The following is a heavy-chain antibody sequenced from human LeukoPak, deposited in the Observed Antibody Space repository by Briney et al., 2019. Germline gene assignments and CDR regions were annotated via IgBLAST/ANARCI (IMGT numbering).Heavy chain of an antibody. Sequence: NPSQTLSLTCTVSGGSISSGSYYRSWIRQPAGKGLEWIGRIYTSGSTNYNPPLKSRVTISVDTSKNQFSLKLSSVTAADTAVYYCARDRSSSSWYYYYYMDVWGKGTTVTVSS. J-gene: IGHJ6*03. D-gene: IGHD6-13*01. CDR3: ARDRSSSSWYYYYYMDV. CDR1: GGSISSGSYY. V-gene: IGHV4-61*02. CDR2: IYTSGST.